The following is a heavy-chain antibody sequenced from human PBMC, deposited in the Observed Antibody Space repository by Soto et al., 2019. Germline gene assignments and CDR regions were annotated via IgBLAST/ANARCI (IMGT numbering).Heavy chain of an antibody. V-gene: IGHV1-18*04. D-gene: IGHD2-8*01. Sequence: GASVKVSCKASGYTFTGYYMHWVRQAPGQGLEWMGWISANSGNTNYAQKLQGRVTMTTDTSTSTAYMELRSLRSDDTAVYYCARNGLAFDIWGQGSMVTVS. J-gene: IGHJ3*02. CDR2: ISANSGNT. CDR1: GYTFTGYY. CDR3: ARNGLAFDI.